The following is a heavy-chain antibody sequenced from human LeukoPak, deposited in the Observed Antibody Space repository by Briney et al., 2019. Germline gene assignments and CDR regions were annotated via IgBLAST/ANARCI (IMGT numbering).Heavy chain of an antibody. CDR1: GFTFSSYA. Sequence: GGSLRLSCAASGFTFSSYAMHWVRQAPAKGLEWVAVISNDGNNKYYADSVKGRFTISRDNSKSTLYLQMNSLRAEDTAVYYCARRYGYIVVVPAAISAFDIWGQGTLVTVSS. V-gene: IGHV3-30-3*01. CDR2: ISNDGNNK. J-gene: IGHJ3*02. CDR3: ARRYGYIVVVPAAISAFDI. D-gene: IGHD2-2*02.